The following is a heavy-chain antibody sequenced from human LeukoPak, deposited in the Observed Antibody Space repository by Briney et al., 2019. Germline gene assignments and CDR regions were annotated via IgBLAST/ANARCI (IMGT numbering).Heavy chain of an antibody. Sequence: PGESLRLSCAASGFTVSGYGIHWVRQAPGKGLEWVAFIRYDGTNIYYADSVKGRFTISRDNSKNTLYLQMNSLRAEDTAVYYCAKTDYWGQGTLVTVSS. J-gene: IGHJ4*02. CDR2: IRYDGTNI. CDR1: GFTVSGYG. V-gene: IGHV3-30*02. CDR3: AKTDY.